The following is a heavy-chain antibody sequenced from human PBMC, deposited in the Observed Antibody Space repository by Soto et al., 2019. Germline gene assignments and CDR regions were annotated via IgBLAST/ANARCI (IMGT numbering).Heavy chain of an antibody. CDR3: ARDACSGGSGYLFDY. CDR1: GYTFTSYG. CDR2: IRAYNGNT. V-gene: IGHV1-18*01. J-gene: IGHJ4*02. D-gene: IGHD2-15*01. Sequence: QVQLVQSGAEVKKPGASVKVSCKASGYTFTSYGISWVRQAPGQGLEWMGWIRAYNGNTNYAQKLQGRVTMTTDTSTSTAYMELRSLRSDDKAVYYCARDACSGGSGYLFDYWGQGTLVTVSS.